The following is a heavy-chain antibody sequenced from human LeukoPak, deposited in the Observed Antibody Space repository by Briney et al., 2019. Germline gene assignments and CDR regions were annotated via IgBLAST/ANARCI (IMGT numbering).Heavy chain of an antibody. Sequence: GGSLRLSCAASGFSFTSYAMSWVRQAPGKGLEWVSAISNNGGYTYYADSVQGRFTISRDNSKSTLCLQMNSLRAEDTAVYYCAKQLGYCSDGSCYFPYWGQGTLVTVSS. CDR1: GFSFTSYA. CDR3: AKQLGYCSDGSCYFPY. V-gene: IGHV3-23*01. CDR2: ISNNGGYT. J-gene: IGHJ4*02. D-gene: IGHD2-15*01.